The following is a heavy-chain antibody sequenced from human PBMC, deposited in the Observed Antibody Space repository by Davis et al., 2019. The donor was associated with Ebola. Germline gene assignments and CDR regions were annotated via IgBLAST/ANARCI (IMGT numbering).Heavy chain of an antibody. D-gene: IGHD4-17*01. J-gene: IGHJ5*02. CDR3: ARVGYGDYWRWFDP. V-gene: IGHV3-7*01. Sequence: GGSLRLSCAASGFTFSNYWMSWVRQAPVKGLEWVANIKQDGSEKQYVDSVRGRFTISRDNSKTTLYLQVNSLRAEDTAVYYCARVGYGDYWRWFDPWGQGTLVTVSS. CDR2: IKQDGSEK. CDR1: GFTFSNYW.